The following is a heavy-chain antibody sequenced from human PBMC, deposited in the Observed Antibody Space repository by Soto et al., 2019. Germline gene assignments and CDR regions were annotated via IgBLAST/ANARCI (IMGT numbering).Heavy chain of an antibody. CDR2: IRSKAYGGTT. J-gene: IGHJ4*01. V-gene: IGHV3-49*03. CDR3: TRDHRHLDY. Sequence: PGGSLRLSCTASGFTFGDYAMNWFRQAPGKGLEWVGFIRSKAYGGTTENAASVKGRFTISRDDSKSIAYLQMNSLKTEDTAVYYCTRDHRHLDYWGHGTLVTVSS. CDR1: GFTFGDYA.